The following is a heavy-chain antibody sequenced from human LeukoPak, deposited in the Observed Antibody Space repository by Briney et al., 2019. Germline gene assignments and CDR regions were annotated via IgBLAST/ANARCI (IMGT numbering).Heavy chain of an antibody. V-gene: IGHV3-23*01. Sequence: GGSLRLSCAASGFTFSSYAMSWVRQAPGKGLEWVSAISGSGGSTYYADSVKGRFTISRDNSKNTLYLQMNSLRAEDTAVYYCAKVCAGITMIVVVINYFDYWGQGTLVTVSS. D-gene: IGHD3-22*01. CDR1: GFTFSSYA. CDR2: ISGSGGST. CDR3: AKVCAGITMIVVVINYFDY. J-gene: IGHJ4*02.